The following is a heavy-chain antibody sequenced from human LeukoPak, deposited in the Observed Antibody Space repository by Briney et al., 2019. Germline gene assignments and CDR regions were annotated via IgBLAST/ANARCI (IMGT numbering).Heavy chain of an antibody. CDR3: ARHKDGTSDY. V-gene: IGHV3-33*01. J-gene: IGHJ4*02. CDR1: GFTFGSHD. CDR2: IWYDGSNK. Sequence: GGSLRLSCAASGFTFGSHDMHWVRQAPGKGLEWVAVIWYDGSNKYYADSVKGRFTISRDISENTLYPQMNSLRAEDTAVYYCARHKDGTSDYWGQGTLVTVSS.